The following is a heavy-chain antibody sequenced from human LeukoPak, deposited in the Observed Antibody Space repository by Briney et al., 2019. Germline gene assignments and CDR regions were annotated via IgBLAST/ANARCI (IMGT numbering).Heavy chain of an antibody. CDR2: IYHSGST. V-gene: IGHV4-4*02. Sequence: SETLSLTCSVSGGSISSSYWWSWIRQPPGKGLEWIGEIYHSGSTNYNLSLKSRVTISVDKSKNQFSLKLNSVTAADTAVYYCARDYCTSTTCPNWFDPWGQGTLVTVSS. CDR1: GGSISSSYW. D-gene: IGHD2-2*01. J-gene: IGHJ5*02. CDR3: ARDYCTSTTCPNWFDP.